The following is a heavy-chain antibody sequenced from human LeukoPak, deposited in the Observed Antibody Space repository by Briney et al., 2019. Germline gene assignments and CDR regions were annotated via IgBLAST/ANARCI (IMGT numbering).Heavy chain of an antibody. J-gene: IGHJ4*02. D-gene: IGHD2-21*02. CDR1: GFTFSSYA. V-gene: IGHV3-23*01. CDR3: AKDLSPYCGGDCYPDAFDY. Sequence: GGSLRLSCAASGFTFSSYAMSWVRQAPGKGLEWVSAISSSGDSTYYADSVRGRFTISRDNSKNTLYLQMNSLRAEDTAVYYCAKDLSPYCGGDCYPDAFDYWGQGTLVTVSS. CDR2: ISSSGDST.